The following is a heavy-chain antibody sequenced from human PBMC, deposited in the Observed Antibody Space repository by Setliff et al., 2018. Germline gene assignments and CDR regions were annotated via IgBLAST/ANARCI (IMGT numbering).Heavy chain of an antibody. V-gene: IGHV1-8*03. Sequence: ASVKVSCKASGYTFTSYDINWVRQATGQGLEWMGWMNPNSGNTGYAQKFQGRVTITADESTSTAYMELSSLRSEDTAVYYCAADYYDSSGYGYWGQGTLVTVSS. CDR3: AADYYDSSGYGY. J-gene: IGHJ4*02. CDR1: GYTFTSYD. D-gene: IGHD3-22*01. CDR2: MNPNSGNT.